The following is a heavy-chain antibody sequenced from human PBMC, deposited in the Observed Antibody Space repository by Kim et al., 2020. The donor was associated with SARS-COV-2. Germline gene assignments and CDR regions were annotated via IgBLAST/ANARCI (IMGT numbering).Heavy chain of an antibody. Sequence: ASVKVSCKASGYTFTSYGISWVRQAPGQGLEWMGWISAYNGNTNYAQKLQGRVTMTTDTSTSTAYMELRSLRSDDTAVYYCAREEYYYGSGSYYNRIKTNWFDPWGQGTLVTVSS. CDR1: GYTFTSYG. CDR2: ISAYNGNT. J-gene: IGHJ5*02. D-gene: IGHD3-10*01. V-gene: IGHV1-18*04. CDR3: AREEYYYGSGSYYNRIKTNWFDP.